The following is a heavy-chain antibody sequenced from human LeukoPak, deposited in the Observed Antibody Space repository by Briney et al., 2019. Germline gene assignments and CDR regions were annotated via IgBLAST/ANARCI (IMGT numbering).Heavy chain of an antibody. CDR3: ARSMRFLEWSYDAFDL. D-gene: IGHD3-3*01. CDR1: GFIFNNYA. J-gene: IGHJ3*01. V-gene: IGHV3-21*01. CDR2: ISSSASFI. Sequence: GGSLRLSCAASGFIFNNYAMNWVRRAPGKGLEWVSSISSSASFIYYADSIKGRFTISRDNTKDSLNLQMDSLRGGDTAVYYCARSMRFLEWSYDAFDLWGQGTMVIVSS.